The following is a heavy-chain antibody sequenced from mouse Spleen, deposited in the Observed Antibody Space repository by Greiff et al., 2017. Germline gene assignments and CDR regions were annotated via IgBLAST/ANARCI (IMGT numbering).Heavy chain of an antibody. Sequence: EVQVVESGAELVRPGASVKLSCTASGFNIKDDYMHWVKQRPEQGLEWIGWIDPENGDTEYASKFQGKATITADTSSNTAYLQLSSLTSEDTAVYYCTRVPSAMDYWGQGTSVTVSS. J-gene: IGHJ4*01. CDR2: IDPENGDT. CDR3: TRVPSAMDY. V-gene: IGHV14-4*01. CDR1: GFNIKDDY.